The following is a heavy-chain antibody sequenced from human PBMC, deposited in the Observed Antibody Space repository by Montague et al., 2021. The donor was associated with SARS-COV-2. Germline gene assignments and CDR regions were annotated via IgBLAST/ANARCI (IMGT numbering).Heavy chain of an antibody. Sequence: TLSLTCTVSGXSIRSGSYNWSWIRQSAGKGLEWIGRIYTRGGTYYNPSFKGRVTISIDTSKNQLSLKLSSVTAADAAMYYCARSGEGGTSWPFDYWGQGTLVTVSS. CDR2: IYTRGGT. J-gene: IGHJ4*02. CDR1: GXSIRSGSYN. CDR3: ARSGEGGTSWPFDY. V-gene: IGHV4-61*02. D-gene: IGHD6-13*01.